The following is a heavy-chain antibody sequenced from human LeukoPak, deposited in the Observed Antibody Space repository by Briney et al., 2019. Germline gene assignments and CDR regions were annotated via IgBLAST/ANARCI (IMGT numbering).Heavy chain of an antibody. CDR3: ARVALYYYDSSGYYGGYYFDY. CDR2: IYHSGST. J-gene: IGHJ4*02. CDR1: GYSISSGYY. V-gene: IGHV4-38-2*02. Sequence: SETLFLTCTVSGYSISSGYYWGWIRQPPGKGLEWIGSIYHSGSTYYNPSLKSRVTISVDTSKNQFSLKLSSVTAADTAVYYCARVALYYYDSSGYYGGYYFDYWGQGTLVTVSS. D-gene: IGHD3-22*01.